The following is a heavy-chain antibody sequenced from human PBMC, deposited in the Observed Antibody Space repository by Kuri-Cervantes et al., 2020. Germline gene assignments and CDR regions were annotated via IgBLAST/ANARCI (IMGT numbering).Heavy chain of an antibody. Sequence: GGSLRLSCAASGFTFSSYAMHWVRQAPGKGLEWVAVISYDGSNKYYADSVKGRFTISRDNSKNTLYLQMNSLRAEDTAVYYCAKDRLRWPSDFDYWGQGTLVTVSS. CDR2: ISYDGSNK. CDR1: GFTFSSYA. V-gene: IGHV3-30-3*01. D-gene: IGHD5-12*01. CDR3: AKDRLRWPSDFDY. J-gene: IGHJ4*02.